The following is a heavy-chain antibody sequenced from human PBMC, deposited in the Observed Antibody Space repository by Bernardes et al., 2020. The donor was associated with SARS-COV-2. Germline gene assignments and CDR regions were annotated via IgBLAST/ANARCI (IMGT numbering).Heavy chain of an antibody. CDR2: FDPEDGET. CDR3: ATSAAIFGVARFDY. Sequence: ASEKVSCKVFGYTLTELSMHWVRQAPGKGLEWMGGFDPEDGETIYAQKFQGRVTMTEDTSTDTAYMELSSLRSEDTAVYYCATSAAIFGVARFDYWGQGTLVTVSS. D-gene: IGHD3-3*01. CDR1: GYTLTELS. V-gene: IGHV1-24*01. J-gene: IGHJ4*02.